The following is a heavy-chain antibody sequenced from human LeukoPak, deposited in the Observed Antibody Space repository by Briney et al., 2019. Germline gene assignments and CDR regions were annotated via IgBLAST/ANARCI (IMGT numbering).Heavy chain of an antibody. Sequence: PGGSLRLSCAASGFTFSSYEMNWVRHAPGKGLGWVSYISSSGSTIYYADSVEGRFTISRDNANNSLYLQMNSLRAEDTAVYYCAELGITMIGGVWGKGTTVTISS. D-gene: IGHD3-10*02. CDR1: GFTFSSYE. CDR3: AELGITMIGGV. J-gene: IGHJ6*04. V-gene: IGHV3-48*03. CDR2: ISSSGSTI.